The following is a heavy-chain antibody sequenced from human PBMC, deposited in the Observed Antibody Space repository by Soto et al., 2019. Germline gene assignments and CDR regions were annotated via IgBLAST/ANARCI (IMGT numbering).Heavy chain of an antibody. CDR1: GYTFTDYY. CDR3: ARYNGSGSFDY. Sequence: ASVKVSCKASGYTFTDYYIHWVRQAPGPGLEWMGRINPNSGGTNYAQKFQGRVTMTRDTSISTAYMELSRLRSDDTAFYYCARYNGSGSFDYWGQGXLVTVSS. J-gene: IGHJ4*02. D-gene: IGHD3-10*01. CDR2: INPNSGGT. V-gene: IGHV1-2*06.